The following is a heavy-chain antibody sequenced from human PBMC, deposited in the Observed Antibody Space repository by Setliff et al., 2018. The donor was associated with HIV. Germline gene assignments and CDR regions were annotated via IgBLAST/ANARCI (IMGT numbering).Heavy chain of an antibody. CDR3: ARGEPTILVVPAAFFDY. CDR1: GFTFSSYS. Sequence: GGSLRLSCAASGFTFSSYSMNWVRQAPGKGLEWVSGITGSAISTYYADSVKGRFTISRDNAKNSLYLQMNSLRAEDTALYYCARGEPTILVVPAAFFDYWGQGTLVTVSS. V-gene: IGHV3-21*04. CDR2: ITGSAIST. J-gene: IGHJ4*02. D-gene: IGHD2-2*01.